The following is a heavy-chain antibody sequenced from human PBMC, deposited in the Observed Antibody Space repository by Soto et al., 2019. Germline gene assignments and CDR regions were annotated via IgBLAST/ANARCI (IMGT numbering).Heavy chain of an antibody. J-gene: IGHJ5*02. CDR3: ASNRAEYSSSWYDWFDP. Sequence: QVQLVQSGAEVKKPGSSVKVSCKASGGTFSSYATSWVRQAPGQGLEWMGGIIPIFGTANYAQKFQGRVTITADESTSTAYMELSSLRSEDTAVYYCASNRAEYSSSWYDWFDPWGQGTLVTVSS. CDR1: GGTFSSYA. V-gene: IGHV1-69*01. CDR2: IIPIFGTA. D-gene: IGHD6-13*01.